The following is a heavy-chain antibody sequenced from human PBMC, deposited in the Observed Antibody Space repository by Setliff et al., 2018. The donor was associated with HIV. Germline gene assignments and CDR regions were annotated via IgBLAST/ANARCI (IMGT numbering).Heavy chain of an antibody. CDR2: ISAGGDTI. D-gene: IGHD3-10*01. V-gene: IGHV3-11*04. CDR1: GFRFSDYY. J-gene: IGHJ5*02. Sequence: GGSLRLSCAASGFRFSDYYMNWIRQAPGKGLEWVSCISAGGDTIYYAGSVKGRFTISRDNTKNSLYLQMNSLRDEDTAVYYCARDLWFGQYVGNWLDPWGRGTLVTVSS. CDR3: ARDLWFGQYVGNWLDP.